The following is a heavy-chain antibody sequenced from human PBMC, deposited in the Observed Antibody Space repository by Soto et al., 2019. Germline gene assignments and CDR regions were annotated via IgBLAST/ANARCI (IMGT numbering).Heavy chain of an antibody. J-gene: IGHJ4*02. V-gene: IGHV3-74*01. D-gene: IGHD4-17*01. CDR3: ARDVDADFRTDFDY. CDR2: INSDGTNT. Sequence: GSLRLSCVASGFTFTNYWMHWVRQAPGKGLVWVSYINSDGTNTNYADSARGRFTISRDNAENSVYLEMDSLRAEDTALYYCARDVDADFRTDFDYWGRGTLVTVSS. CDR1: GFTFTNYW.